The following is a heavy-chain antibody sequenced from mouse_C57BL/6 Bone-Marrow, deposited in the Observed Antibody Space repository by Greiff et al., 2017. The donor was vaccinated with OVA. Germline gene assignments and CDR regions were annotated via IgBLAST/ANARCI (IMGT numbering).Heavy chain of an antibody. CDR3: ARRGSNYDLYFDV. Sequence: EVQLQQSGGGLVQPGESLKLSCESNEYEFPSHDMSWVRKTPEKRLELVAAINSDGGSTYYPDTMERRFIISRDNTKKTLYLQMSSLRSEDTALYYCARRGSNYDLYFDVWGTGTTVTVSS. D-gene: IGHD2-5*01. J-gene: IGHJ1*03. CDR2: INSDGGST. CDR1: EYEFPSHD. V-gene: IGHV5-2*01.